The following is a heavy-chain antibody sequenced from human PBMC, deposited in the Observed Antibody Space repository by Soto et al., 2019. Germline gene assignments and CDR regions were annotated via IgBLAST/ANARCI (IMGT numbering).Heavy chain of an antibody. D-gene: IGHD3-3*01. J-gene: IGHJ4*02. CDR3: ARYKEGYDFWSGYYDY. CDR1: GYTFTSYY. Sequence: ASVKVSCKASGYTFTSYYMHWVRQAPGQGLEWMGIINPSGGSTSYAQKFQGRVTMTRDTSTSTVYMELSSLRSEDTAVYYCARYKEGYDFWSGYYDYWGQGTLVTVSS. V-gene: IGHV1-46*01. CDR2: INPSGGST.